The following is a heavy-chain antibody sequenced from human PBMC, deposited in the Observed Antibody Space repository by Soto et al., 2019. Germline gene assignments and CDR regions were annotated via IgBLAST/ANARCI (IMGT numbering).Heavy chain of an antibody. Sequence: ASVKVSCKASGYTFTSYGIHWVRQAPGQRLEWMGWINAANGDTKYSPKFQGRVTITRDTSASTAYMELSSLRSEDTAVYYCVRRHVSATGIDWFYAWGQGTLVTVSS. CDR1: GYTFTSYG. J-gene: IGHJ5*02. CDR2: INAANGDT. V-gene: IGHV1-3*01. D-gene: IGHD6-13*01. CDR3: VRRHVSATGIDWFYA.